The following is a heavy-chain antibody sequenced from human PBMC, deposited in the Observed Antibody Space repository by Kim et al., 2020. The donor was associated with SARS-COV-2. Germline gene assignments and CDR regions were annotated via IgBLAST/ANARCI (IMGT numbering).Heavy chain of an antibody. V-gene: IGHV2-70*11. CDR3: ARDTYDILTGYYSPFDY. CDR2: IDWDDDK. CDR1: GFSLSTSGMC. Sequence: SGPTLVNPTQTLTLTCTFSGFSLSTSGMCVSWIRQPPGKALEWLARIDWDDDKYYSTSLKTRLTISKDTSKNQVVLTMTNMDPVDTATYYCARDTYDILTGYYSPFDYGGQGTLVTVSS. J-gene: IGHJ4*02. D-gene: IGHD3-9*01.